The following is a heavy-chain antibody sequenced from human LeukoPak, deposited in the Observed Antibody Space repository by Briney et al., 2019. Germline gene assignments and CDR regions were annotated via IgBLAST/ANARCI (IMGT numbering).Heavy chain of an antibody. D-gene: IGHD3-10*01. Sequence: GGSLRLSCAASGFTFSTYWMHWVRQAPGKGLEWVSGISWNSGSIGYVDSVKGRFTISRDNAKNSLYLQMNSLRAEDTALYYCAKDEYYDGWYFDLWGRGTLVTVSS. J-gene: IGHJ2*01. CDR1: GFTFSTYW. CDR3: AKDEYYDGWYFDL. V-gene: IGHV3-9*01. CDR2: ISWNSGSI.